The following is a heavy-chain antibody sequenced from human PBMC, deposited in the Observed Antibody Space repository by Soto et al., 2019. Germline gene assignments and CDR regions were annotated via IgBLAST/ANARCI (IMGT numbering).Heavy chain of an antibody. CDR1: GGSISGYY. CDR3: ARDGPYCTNGVCVQDMPPYYYGMDA. J-gene: IGHJ6*02. CDR2: IYYTGNT. V-gene: IGHV4-59*01. D-gene: IGHD2-8*01. Sequence: SETLSLTCTVSGGSISGYYWSWIRQPPGKGLEWIGYIYYTGNTIYNPSLNSRVTMSVDTSKNQFSLHLNYVTAADTAVYYCARDGPYCTNGVCVQDMPPYYYGMDAWGQGTTVTVSS.